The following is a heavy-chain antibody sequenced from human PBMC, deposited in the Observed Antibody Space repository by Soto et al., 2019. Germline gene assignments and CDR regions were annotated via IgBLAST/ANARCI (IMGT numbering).Heavy chain of an antibody. CDR3: ARGYSGSYSPDY. J-gene: IGHJ4*02. Sequence: ASVKVSCKASGFTFTSSAVQWVRQARGQRLEWIGLIVVGSGGTNYAQKFQGRVTMTRDTSISTAYMELSRLRSDDTAVYYCARGYSGSYSPDYWGQGTLVTVSS. CDR2: IVVGSGGT. CDR1: GFTFTSSA. D-gene: IGHD1-26*01. V-gene: IGHV1-58*01.